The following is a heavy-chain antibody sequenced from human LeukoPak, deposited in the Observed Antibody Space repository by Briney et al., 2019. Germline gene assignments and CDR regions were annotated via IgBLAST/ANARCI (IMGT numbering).Heavy chain of an antibody. CDR2: IRYDGSNK. D-gene: IGHD3-16*02. J-gene: IGHJ4*02. V-gene: IGHV3-30*02. CDR1: GFTFSSYG. CDR3: AKDPASRVMITFGGVIPALDY. Sequence: GGSLRLSCAASGFTFSSYGMHWVRQAPGKGLEWVAFIRYDGSNKYYADSVKGRVTISRDNSKNTLYLQMNSLRAEDTAVYYCAKDPASRVMITFGGVIPALDYWGQGTLVTVSS.